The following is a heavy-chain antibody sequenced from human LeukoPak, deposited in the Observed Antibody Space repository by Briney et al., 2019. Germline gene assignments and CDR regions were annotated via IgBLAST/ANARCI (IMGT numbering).Heavy chain of an antibody. V-gene: IGHV1-2*02. J-gene: IGHJ6*03. Sequence: GASVKVSCKASGYTFTGYYMHWVRQAPGQGLEWMGWINPNSGGTNYAQKFQGRVTMTRDTSISTAYMELSRLRSDDTAVYYCARASVGSPGYYYYMDVWGKGTTVTVSS. CDR1: GYTFTGYY. CDR2: INPNSGGT. D-gene: IGHD2-15*01. CDR3: ARASVGSPGYYYYMDV.